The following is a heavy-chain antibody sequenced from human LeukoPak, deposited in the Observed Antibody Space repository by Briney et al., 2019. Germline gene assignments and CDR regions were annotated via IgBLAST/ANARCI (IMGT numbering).Heavy chain of an antibody. Sequence: GGSLRLSCAASGFTFSTYTINWVRQAPGKGLQWFSSMSSSGDSIHLADSVKGRFSISRDSANNSLYLQMNRLGAEDTAVYYCASSGYDLDWYFDLWGRGTLVTVSS. CDR1: GFTFSTYT. CDR3: ASSGYDLDWYFDL. D-gene: IGHD5-12*01. CDR2: MSSSGDSI. J-gene: IGHJ2*01. V-gene: IGHV3-21*01.